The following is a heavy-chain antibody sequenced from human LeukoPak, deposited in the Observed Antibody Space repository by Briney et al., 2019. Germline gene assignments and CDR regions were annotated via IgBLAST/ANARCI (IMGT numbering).Heavy chain of an antibody. V-gene: IGHV4-59*06. Sequence: SETLSLTCTVSGGSISSYYWSWIRQPPGKGLEWIGYIYYSGSTYYNPSLKSRVTISVDTSKNQFSLKLSSVTAADTAVYYCASYNDSSGQGAFDIWGQGTMVTVSS. CDR2: IYYSGST. CDR3: ASYNDSSGQGAFDI. J-gene: IGHJ3*02. CDR1: GGSISSYY. D-gene: IGHD3-22*01.